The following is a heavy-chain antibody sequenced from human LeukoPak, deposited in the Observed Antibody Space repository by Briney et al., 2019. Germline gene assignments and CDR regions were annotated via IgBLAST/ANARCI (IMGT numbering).Heavy chain of an antibody. J-gene: IGHJ4*02. V-gene: IGHV3-74*01. CDR3: ARRSASGSYYFFDY. CDR1: GFTFSTSW. CDR2: ISSDGSTI. D-gene: IGHD3-10*01. Sequence: GGSLRLSCAAFGFTFSTSWMHWVRQAPGKGLVWVSLISSDGSTIIYADSVKGRFTISRDNAKSTLYLQMNSLRAEDTAVYYCARRSASGSYYFFDYWGQGTLVTVSS.